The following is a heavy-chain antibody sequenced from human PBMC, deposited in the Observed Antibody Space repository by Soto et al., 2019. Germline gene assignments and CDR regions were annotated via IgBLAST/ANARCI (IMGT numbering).Heavy chain of an antibody. Sequence: SGPTLVNPTQTLTLTCTFSGFSLSTTGMCVSWIRQPPGRALEWLALIDWADDKYYSTSLKTRLTISKDTSKNQVVLTMTNVEPVDTATYFCSRAVGGFTYGYPDYWGQGTLVTVS. D-gene: IGHD5-18*01. CDR2: IDWADDK. CDR1: GFSLSTTGMC. J-gene: IGHJ4*02. V-gene: IGHV2-70*01. CDR3: SRAVGGFTYGYPDY.